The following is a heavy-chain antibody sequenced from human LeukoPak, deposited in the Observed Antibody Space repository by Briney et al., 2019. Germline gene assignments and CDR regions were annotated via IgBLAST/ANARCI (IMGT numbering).Heavy chain of an antibody. Sequence: SETLSLTCAVYGGSFSGYYWSWIRQPPGKGLEWIGEINHSGSTNYNPSLKSRVTISVDTSKNQFSLKLSSVTAADTAVYYCARDNIAATDAYWGQGTLVTVSS. V-gene: IGHV4-34*01. D-gene: IGHD6-13*01. CDR2: INHSGST. CDR1: GGSFSGYY. J-gene: IGHJ4*02. CDR3: ARDNIAATDAY.